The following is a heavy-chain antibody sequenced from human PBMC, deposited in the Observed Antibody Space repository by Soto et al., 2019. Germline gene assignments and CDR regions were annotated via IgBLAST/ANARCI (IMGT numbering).Heavy chain of an antibody. D-gene: IGHD5-18*01. CDR2: TYYSGST. CDR3: ARGGGYSYGYEYYYYYGMDV. CDR1: GGSISSYY. V-gene: IGHV4-59*01. Sequence: SETLSLTCTVSGGSISSYYWSWIRQPPGKGLEWIGYTYYSGSTNYNPSLKSRVTISVDTSKNQFSLKLSSVTAADTAVYYCARGGGYSYGYEYYYYYGMDVWGQGTTVTVSS. J-gene: IGHJ6*02.